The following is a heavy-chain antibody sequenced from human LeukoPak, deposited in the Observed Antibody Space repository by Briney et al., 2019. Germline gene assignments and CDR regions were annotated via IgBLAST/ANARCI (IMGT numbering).Heavy chain of an antibody. D-gene: IGHD2/OR15-2a*01. CDR3: AKDRGRIYYYYYMDV. CDR1: GFTFDDYT. Sequence: GGSLRLSCAASGFTFDDYTMHWVRQAPGKGLEWVSLISWDGGSIGYADSVKGRFTISRDNAKNSLYLQMNSLRAEDMALYYCAKDRGRIYYYYYMDVWGKGTTVTVSS. V-gene: IGHV3-43*01. J-gene: IGHJ6*03. CDR2: ISWDGGSI.